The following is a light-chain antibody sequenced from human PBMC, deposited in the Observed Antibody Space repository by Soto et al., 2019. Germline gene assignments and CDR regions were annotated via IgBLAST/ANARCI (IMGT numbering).Light chain of an antibody. Sequence: EIVLTQSPGTLSLSPGERATLSCRASQSVSSSYLAWYQQKPGQAPRLLIYGASSRATGIPDRFSGSGSGTDLTLTISRLEPEDFAVYYCQQYGSSVTFGQGTKVEI. CDR3: QQYGSSVT. CDR1: QSVSSSY. V-gene: IGKV3-20*01. J-gene: IGKJ1*01. CDR2: GAS.